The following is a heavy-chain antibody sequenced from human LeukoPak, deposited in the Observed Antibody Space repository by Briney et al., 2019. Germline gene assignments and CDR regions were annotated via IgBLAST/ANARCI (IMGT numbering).Heavy chain of an antibody. V-gene: IGHV4-59*01. CDR1: GGSISSYY. Sequence: PSETLSLTCTVSGGSISSYYRSWIRQPPGKGLEWIGYIYYSGSTNYNPSLKSRVTISVDTSKNQFSLKLSSVTAADTAVYYCARDQHYYGSGSYSGMNYYYYYMDVWGKGTTVTVSS. J-gene: IGHJ6*03. CDR3: ARDQHYYGSGSYSGMNYYYYYMDV. D-gene: IGHD3-10*01. CDR2: IYYSGST.